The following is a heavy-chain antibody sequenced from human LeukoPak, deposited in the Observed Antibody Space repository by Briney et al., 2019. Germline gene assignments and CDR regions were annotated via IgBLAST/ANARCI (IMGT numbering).Heavy chain of an antibody. J-gene: IGHJ4*02. D-gene: IGHD5-24*01. Sequence: GGSLRLSCAASGFTFSSSAMGWVRRAPQKGLEWVSAIPASGPKTYYTGSVRGRFTISRDNSKNTLYLQMNSLRAEDTAVYYCARGWLFDYWGQGTLVTVSS. CDR3: ARGWLFDY. V-gene: IGHV3-23*01. CDR1: GFTFSSSA. CDR2: IPASGPKT.